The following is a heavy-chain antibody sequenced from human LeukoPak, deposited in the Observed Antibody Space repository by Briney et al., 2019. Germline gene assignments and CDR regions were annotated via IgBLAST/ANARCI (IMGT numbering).Heavy chain of an antibody. V-gene: IGHV3-7*03. CDR3: ARDSGYRDY. J-gene: IGHJ4*02. Sequence: GGSLRLSCRASGFSFSSYWMSWVRQAPGKGLEWVANVRQDGSQKYYFDSVRGRFTISRDNAKNSLYLQMDSLRVEDTAVYYCARDSGYRDYWGQGTPVTVSS. D-gene: IGHD3-9*01. CDR1: GFSFSSYW. CDR2: VRQDGSQK.